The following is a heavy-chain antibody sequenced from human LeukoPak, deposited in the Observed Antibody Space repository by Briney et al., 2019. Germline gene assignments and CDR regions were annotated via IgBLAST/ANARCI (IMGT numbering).Heavy chain of an antibody. CDR3: ARGRWLQFIY. CDR2: ISNSGSST. V-gene: IGHV3-23*01. D-gene: IGHD5-24*01. Sequence: GGSLRLSCAASGFTFTSYAMTWVRQAPGKGLERVSGISNSGSSTYYADSVKGRFTISRDNAKNSLYLQMNSLRAEDTAVYYCARGRWLQFIYWGQGTLVPVSS. CDR1: GFTFTSYA. J-gene: IGHJ4*02.